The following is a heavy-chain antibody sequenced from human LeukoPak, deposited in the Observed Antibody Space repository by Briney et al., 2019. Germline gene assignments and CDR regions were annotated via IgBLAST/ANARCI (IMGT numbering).Heavy chain of an antibody. D-gene: IGHD3-3*01. J-gene: IGHJ4*02. CDR1: GFTFSSYA. CDR3: AKDYPLLRFLEWGSFDY. V-gene: IGHV3-23*01. Sequence: GGSLRLSCAASGFTFSSYAMSWVRQAPGKGLEWVSAISGSGGSTYYADSVKGRFTISRDNSKNTLYLQMNSLRAEDTAVYYCAKDYPLLRFLEWGSFDYWGQGTLVTVSS. CDR2: ISGSGGST.